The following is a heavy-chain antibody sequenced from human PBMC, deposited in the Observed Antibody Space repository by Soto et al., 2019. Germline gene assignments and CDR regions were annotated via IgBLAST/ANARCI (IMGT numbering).Heavy chain of an antibody. J-gene: IGHJ5*02. Sequence: QVQLVQSGAEVKKPGASVKVSCKASGYTFTSYYMHWVRQAPGQGLEWMGIINPSGSSTSYAQKFQGRGTMTRDTAPNTGHLELSRLRFEDTAAYYCAGRAFRVATVGGFDPWGQGTLVTVSS. CDR1: GYTFTSYY. D-gene: IGHD5-12*01. V-gene: IGHV1-46*01. CDR2: INPSGSST. CDR3: AGRAFRVATVGGFDP.